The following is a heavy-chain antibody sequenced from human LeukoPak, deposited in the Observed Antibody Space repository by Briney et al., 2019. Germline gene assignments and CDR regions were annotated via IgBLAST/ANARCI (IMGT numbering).Heavy chain of an antibody. V-gene: IGHV4-4*07. CDR3: AREFTSDGLDI. CDR2: IYTSGST. D-gene: IGHD2-2*01. J-gene: IGHJ3*02. Sequence: PSETLSLTCTVSGGSISSYYWSWIRQPAGKGLEWIGRIYTSGSTNYNPSLKSRVTISVDKSNNHLSLQLSSVTAADTAVYYCAREFTSDGLDIWGQGTMVTASS. CDR1: GGSISSYY.